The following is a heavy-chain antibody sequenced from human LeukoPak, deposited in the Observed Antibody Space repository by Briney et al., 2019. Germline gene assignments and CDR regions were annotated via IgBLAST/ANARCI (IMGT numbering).Heavy chain of an antibody. D-gene: IGHD3-10*01. CDR1: GGSFSGYY. CDR3: ARAKEYGSGSLDIGY. CDR2: INHSGST. Sequence: SETLSLTCAVYGGSFSGYYWSWIRQPPGKGLEWIGEINHSGSTNYNPSLKSRVTISVDTSKNQFSLKLSSVTAADTAVYCCARAKEYGSGSLDIGYWGQGTLVTVSS. J-gene: IGHJ4*02. V-gene: IGHV4-34*01.